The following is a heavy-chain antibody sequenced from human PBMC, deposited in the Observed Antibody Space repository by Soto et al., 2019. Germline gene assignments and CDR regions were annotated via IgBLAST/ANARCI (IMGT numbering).Heavy chain of an antibody. Sequence: QVQLQESGPGLVKPSETLSLTCTVSGGSISSYYWSWIRQPPGKGLEWIGYINYSGSTNYSPSLKSRVPVSVDTCKSLFSLKRTAGTAGAVAVYYCAGRYGGALDYWGQGTRVTVSS. CDR3: AGRYGGALDY. CDR2: INYSGST. D-gene: IGHD4-17*01. CDR1: GGSISSYY. V-gene: IGHV4-59*08. J-gene: IGHJ4*02.